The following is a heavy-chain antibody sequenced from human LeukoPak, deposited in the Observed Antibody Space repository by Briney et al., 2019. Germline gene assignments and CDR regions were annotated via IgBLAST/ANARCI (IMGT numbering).Heavy chain of an antibody. Sequence: PSETLSLTCTVSGGSISTFYWSWIRQPPGKGLQWIGYIFYTGSTNYNPSLKSRVTISVDTSKNQFSLKLSSVAAADTAVYYCARDGHPPQGVVPAAIWGRWFDPWGQGTLVTVSS. V-gene: IGHV4-59*12. CDR1: GGSISTFY. CDR3: ARDGHPPQGVVPAAIWGRWFDP. J-gene: IGHJ5*02. CDR2: IFYTGST. D-gene: IGHD2-2*01.